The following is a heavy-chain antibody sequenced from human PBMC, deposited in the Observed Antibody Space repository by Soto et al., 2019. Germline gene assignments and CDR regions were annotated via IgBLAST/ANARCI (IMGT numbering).Heavy chain of an antibody. J-gene: IGHJ4*02. Sequence: QPGGSLRLSCATSGFSFSIFGMHWVRQAPGKGLEWVGLIRYDGSKEWYADSVKGRFTISRDNSKSTLYLQMNSLRVEDTALYYCVRPRDDITHTYFVGFDHWGQGALVTVSS. CDR3: VRPRDDITHTYFVGFDH. CDR1: GFSFSIFG. CDR2: IRYDGSKE. D-gene: IGHD3-10*01. V-gene: IGHV3-33*01.